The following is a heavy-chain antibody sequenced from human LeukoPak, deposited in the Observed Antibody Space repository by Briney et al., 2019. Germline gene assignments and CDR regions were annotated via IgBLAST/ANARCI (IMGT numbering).Heavy chain of an antibody. V-gene: IGHV1-2*02. CDR3: AGSANYYDSSGYYALPYYFDY. J-gene: IGHJ4*02. CDR2: INPSSGGT. Sequence: ASVKVSCKASGYTFTGYYMHWVRQAPGQGLEWMGWINPSSGGTNYAQKFQGRVTITADKSTSTAYMELSSLRSEDTAVYYCAGSANYYDSSGYYALPYYFDYWGQGTLVTVSS. CDR1: GYTFTGYY. D-gene: IGHD3-22*01.